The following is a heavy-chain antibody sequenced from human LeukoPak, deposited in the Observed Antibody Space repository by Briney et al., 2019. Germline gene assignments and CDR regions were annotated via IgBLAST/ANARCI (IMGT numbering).Heavy chain of an antibody. Sequence: SVKVSCKASGGTFSSYAISWVRQAPGQGLEWMGGIIPIFGTANYAQKFQGRVTITTDESTSTAYIELSSLRSEDTAVYYCARAHYGSGSYWYYFDYWGQGSLVTVSS. J-gene: IGHJ4*02. D-gene: IGHD3-10*01. V-gene: IGHV1-69*05. CDR2: IIPIFGTA. CDR3: ARAHYGSGSYWYYFDY. CDR1: GGTFSSYA.